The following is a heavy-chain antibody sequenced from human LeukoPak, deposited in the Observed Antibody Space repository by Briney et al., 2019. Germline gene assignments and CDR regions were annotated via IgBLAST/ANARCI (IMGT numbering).Heavy chain of an antibody. CDR3: VSVRGVERAFDY. D-gene: IGHD3-10*01. J-gene: IGHJ4*02. V-gene: IGHV3-9*01. Sequence: GGSLRLSCAASGFTFDDYAMHWVRQAPGKGLEWVSGISWNSGSIGYADSVKGRFTISRDNAKNSLYLQMNSLRAEDTALYYCVSVRGVERAFDYRGQGTLVTVSS. CDR2: ISWNSGSI. CDR1: GFTFDDYA.